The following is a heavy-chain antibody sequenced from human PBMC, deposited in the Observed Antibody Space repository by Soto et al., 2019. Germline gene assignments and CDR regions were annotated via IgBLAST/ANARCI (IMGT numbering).Heavy chain of an antibody. J-gene: IGHJ3*02. Sequence: SGESLKISCKGSGYNFSKYWIAWVRQMPGRGLEWMGIIYPSDSGATYSPSFQGQVAISADKSLSTAYLQWGSLKASDTAMYYCARTWAVGATDAFDIWGQGTMVTVSS. CDR1: GYNFSKYW. CDR3: ARTWAVGATDAFDI. D-gene: IGHD1-26*01. V-gene: IGHV5-51*01. CDR2: IYPSDSGA.